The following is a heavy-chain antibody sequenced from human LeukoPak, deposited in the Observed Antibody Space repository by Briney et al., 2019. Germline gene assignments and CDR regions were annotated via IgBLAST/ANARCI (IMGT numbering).Heavy chain of an antibody. CDR2: ISGSGSST. CDR1: GFTFSSYA. CDR3: AKNPGSGSTHKDY. V-gene: IGHV3-23*01. D-gene: IGHD3-10*01. J-gene: IGHJ4*02. Sequence: GGSLRLSCAASGFTFSSYAMSWVRQAPGKGLEWVSAISGSGSSTYYADSVKGRFTISRDNSKNTLYLQMNSLRAEDTAVYYCAKNPGSGSTHKDYWGQGTLVTVSS.